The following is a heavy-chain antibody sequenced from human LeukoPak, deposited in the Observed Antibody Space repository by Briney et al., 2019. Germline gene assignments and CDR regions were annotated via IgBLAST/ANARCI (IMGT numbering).Heavy chain of an antibody. D-gene: IGHD3-22*01. CDR2: ISSSGSTI. CDR3: AREYNSHDYDSSGYYTRRNPYYYYYGMDV. CDR1: GFTFSDYY. V-gene: IGHV3-11*01. J-gene: IGHJ6*02. Sequence: PGGSLRLSCAASGFTFSDYYMSWIRQAPGKGLEWVSYISSSGSTIYYADSVKGRFTISRDNAKNSLYLQMNSLRAEDTAVYYCAREYNSHDYDSSGYYTRRNPYYYYYGMDVWGQGTTVTVSS.